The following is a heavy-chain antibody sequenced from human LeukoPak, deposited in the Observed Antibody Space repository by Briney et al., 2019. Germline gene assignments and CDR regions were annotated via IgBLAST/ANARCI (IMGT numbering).Heavy chain of an antibody. D-gene: IGHD3-16*01. CDR3: ARGEYSNGYPYRLDS. V-gene: IGHV1-2*06. CDR1: GSTFSDYH. J-gene: IGHJ4*02. Sequence: ASVNVSCEASGSTFSDYHINWVRQASGQGPEWMGRINPKSGDASYNQAFQGRVTMTRDTSISTAYMELNRLRSDDTAMYYCARGEYSNGYPYRLDSWGQVTLVTVSS. CDR2: INPKSGDA.